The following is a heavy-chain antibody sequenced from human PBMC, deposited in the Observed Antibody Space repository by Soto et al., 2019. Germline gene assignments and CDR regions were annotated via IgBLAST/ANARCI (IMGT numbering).Heavy chain of an antibody. V-gene: IGHV4-31*02. CDR2: IYYSGST. CDR1: GASINSGGQY. Sequence: PSETLSLTCTVSGASINSGGQYWSWIRQHPGKGLEWIGDIYYSGSTYNNPSLRSRVVMSVDTSKNQFSLRLSSLTAADTAVYFCARHSTESNPMAKGSFDYWGQGTLVTVSS. J-gene: IGHJ4*02. D-gene: IGHD4-4*01. CDR3: ARHSTESNPMAKGSFDY.